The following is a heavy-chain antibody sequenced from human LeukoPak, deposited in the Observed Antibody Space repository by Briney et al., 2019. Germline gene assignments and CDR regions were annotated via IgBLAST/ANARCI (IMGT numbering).Heavy chain of an antibody. J-gene: IGHJ4*02. D-gene: IGHD5-18*01. CDR1: GGSISSYY. V-gene: IGHV4-59*01. CDR3: ARELGSGYSYGIFDY. Sequence: SETLSLTCTVSGGSISSYYWSWIRQPPGKGLVWIGYIYYSGSTNYNPSLKSRVTISVDTSKNQFSLKLSSVTAADTAVYYCARELGSGYSYGIFDYWGQGTLVTVSS. CDR2: IYYSGST.